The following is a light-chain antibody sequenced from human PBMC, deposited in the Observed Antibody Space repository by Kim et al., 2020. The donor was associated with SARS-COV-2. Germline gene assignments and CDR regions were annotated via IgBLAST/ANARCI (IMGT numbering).Light chain of an antibody. CDR3: LVWDDSSDHRV. Sequence: SYELTQPPSVSVAPGKTARITCGGDNIGTKSVHWYRQKPGQAPVLVISFDGDRASGIPERFSGSKSGKTATLTINRVEAGDEADYYCLVWDDSSDHRVFGGGTQLTVL. CDR1: NIGTKS. V-gene: IGLV3-21*04. CDR2: FDG. J-gene: IGLJ3*02.